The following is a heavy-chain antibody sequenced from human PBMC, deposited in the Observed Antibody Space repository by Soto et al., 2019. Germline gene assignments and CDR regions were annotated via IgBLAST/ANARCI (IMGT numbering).Heavy chain of an antibody. CDR1: CGSISSGGYY. D-gene: IGHD4-17*01. CDR3: ARSYGDYVFWYFDL. V-gene: IGHV4-31*03. Sequence: PSETLSLTCTVSCGSISSGGYYWSWIRQHPGKGLEWIGYIYYSGSTYYNPSLKSRVTISVDTSKNQFSLKLSSVTAADTAVYYCARSYGDYVFWYFDLWGRGTLVTVSS. CDR2: IYYSGST. J-gene: IGHJ2*01.